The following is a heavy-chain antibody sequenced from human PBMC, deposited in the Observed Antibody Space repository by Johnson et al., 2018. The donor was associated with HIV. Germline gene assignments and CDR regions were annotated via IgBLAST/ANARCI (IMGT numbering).Heavy chain of an antibody. J-gene: IGHJ3*02. V-gene: IGHV3-13*01. D-gene: IGHD2-15*01. CDR3: VKWKYCSGGNCYSEFGVFDDAFHI. CDR1: GFTFSSYD. CDR2: IGPAADT. Sequence: EQLEESGGGLVQPGGSLRLSCAASGFTFSSYDIHWVRQATGKGLESVSPIGPAADTYYADPVKGRFTISSDNYKNTLYLQMNSLRAEDTAGYYCVKWKYCSGGNCYSEFGVFDDAFHIWGQGTMVTVSS.